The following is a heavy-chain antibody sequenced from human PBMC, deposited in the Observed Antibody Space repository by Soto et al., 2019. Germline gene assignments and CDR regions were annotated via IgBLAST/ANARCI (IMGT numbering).Heavy chain of an antibody. CDR1: GYSFTSYY. J-gene: IGHJ4*02. Sequence: ASVKVSCMASGYSFTSYYMHWVRQAPGQGLEWMGIINPSGGSTSYAQKFQGRVTLTRDTSTSPFYMELSSLRSEDTAVYSCARAKWFQLRPYYFDDWGQGTQVTVSS. D-gene: IGHD5-18*01. V-gene: IGHV1-46*01. CDR3: ARAKWFQLRPYYFDD. CDR2: INPSGGST.